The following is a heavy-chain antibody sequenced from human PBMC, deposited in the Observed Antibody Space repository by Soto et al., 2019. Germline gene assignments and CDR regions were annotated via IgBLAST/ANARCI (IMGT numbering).Heavy chain of an antibody. Sequence: GGSLRLSCAASGFTFSSYAMSWVRQAPGKGLEWVSAISGSGGSTYYADSVKGRFTISRDNSKNTLYLQMNSLRAEDTAVYYCAKSWEMITFGGVTFDYWGQGTLVTVSS. J-gene: IGHJ4*02. V-gene: IGHV3-23*01. D-gene: IGHD3-16*01. CDR2: ISGSGGST. CDR1: GFTFSSYA. CDR3: AKSWEMITFGGVTFDY.